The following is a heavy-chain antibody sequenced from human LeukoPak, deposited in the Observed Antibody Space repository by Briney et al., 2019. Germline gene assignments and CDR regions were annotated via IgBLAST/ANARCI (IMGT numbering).Heavy chain of an antibody. D-gene: IGHD3-9*01. Sequence: GSLRLSCAVSGFSVTNNYMSWVRQAPGKGLEWIGYISYSGSTNYNPSLKSRVTISIDTSKNQFSLKLRSVTAADTAIYYCARQGYDILTGYIDAFDIWGQGTMVTVSS. CDR1: GFSVTNNY. V-gene: IGHV4-59*08. CDR2: ISYSGST. CDR3: ARQGYDILTGYIDAFDI. J-gene: IGHJ3*02.